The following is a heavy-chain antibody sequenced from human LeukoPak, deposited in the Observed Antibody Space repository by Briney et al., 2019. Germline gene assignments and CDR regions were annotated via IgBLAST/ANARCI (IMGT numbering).Heavy chain of an antibody. V-gene: IGHV3-9*01. Sequence: GGSLRLSCAASGFTFDDYAMHWVRQAPGKGLEWVSGISWNSGSIGYADSVKGRFTISRENAKNSLYLQMNSLRAEDTALYYCAKDIAVDTAMGDWYFDLWGRGTLVTVS. CDR1: GFTFDDYA. J-gene: IGHJ2*01. CDR3: AKDIAVDTAMGDWYFDL. CDR2: ISWNSGSI. D-gene: IGHD5-18*01.